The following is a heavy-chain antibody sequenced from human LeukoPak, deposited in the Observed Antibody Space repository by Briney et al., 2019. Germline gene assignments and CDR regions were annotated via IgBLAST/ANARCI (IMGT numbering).Heavy chain of an antibody. CDR1: GGSISSGSYY. V-gene: IGHV4-61*02. CDR2: IYTSGST. D-gene: IGHD5-24*01. Sequence: SQTLSLTCTVSGGSISSGSYYWSWIRQPAGKGLEWIGRIYTSGSTNYNPSLKSRVTISVDTSKNQFSLKLSSVTAADTAVYYCARHSRDGYQWGFDYWGQGTLVTVSS. J-gene: IGHJ4*02. CDR3: ARHSRDGYQWGFDY.